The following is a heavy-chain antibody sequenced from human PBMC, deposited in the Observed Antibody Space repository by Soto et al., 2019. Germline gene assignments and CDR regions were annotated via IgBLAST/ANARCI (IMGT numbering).Heavy chain of an antibody. D-gene: IGHD2-8*01. Sequence: ASVKVSCKASGYSFTSHAIHWVRQAPGQRLEWMGWINPGSGNTKSSQKFQGRFTISRDNAKNSLYLQMNNLRVEDTAVYFCARAGVEYCTRTACPALDFWGQGTLVTVSS. CDR1: GYSFTSHA. J-gene: IGHJ4*02. CDR3: ARAGVEYCTRTACPALDF. V-gene: IGHV1-3*01. CDR2: INPGSGNT.